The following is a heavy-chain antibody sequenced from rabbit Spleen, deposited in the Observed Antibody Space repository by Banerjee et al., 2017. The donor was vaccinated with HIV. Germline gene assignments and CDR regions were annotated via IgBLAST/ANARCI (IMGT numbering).Heavy chain of an antibody. V-gene: IGHV1S40*01. CDR2: IEAGSSGFT. Sequence: QSLEESGGGLVKPGGTLTLTCKASGIDFSSDSYMCWVRQAPGKGLEWIACIEAGSSGFTYFASWAKGRFTISKTSSTTVTLQMTSLTVADTATYFCARDTGSSFSSYGMDLWGPGTLVTVS. D-gene: IGHD8-1*01. CDR3: ARDTGSSFSSYGMDL. CDR1: GIDFSSDSY. J-gene: IGHJ6*01.